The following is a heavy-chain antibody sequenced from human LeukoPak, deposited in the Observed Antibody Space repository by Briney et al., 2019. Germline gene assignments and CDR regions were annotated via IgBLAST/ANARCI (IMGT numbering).Heavy chain of an antibody. V-gene: IGHV1-2*02. D-gene: IGHD1-14*01. CDR2: INPNSGAT. Sequence: ASVKVSCKASGYTFTGYYMHWVRQAPGQGLEWMGWINPNSGATNYAQKFQGRVTMTRDTSISTAYMELSRLRSDDTAVYYCARFLWRAGGFDYWGRGTLVTVSS. J-gene: IGHJ4*02. CDR3: ARFLWRAGGFDY. CDR1: GYTFTGYY.